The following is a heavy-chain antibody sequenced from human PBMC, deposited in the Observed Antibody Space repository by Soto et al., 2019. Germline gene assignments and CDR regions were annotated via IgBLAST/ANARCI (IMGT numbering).Heavy chain of an antibody. D-gene: IGHD1-26*01. CDR1: GFTFRNYG. V-gene: IGHV3-23*01. CDR2: IGGSGGGA. J-gene: IGHJ4*02. Sequence: PGGSLRLSCAASGFTFRNYGMAWVRQAPGKGLAWVSGIGGSGGGASYIDSVKGRFTISRDNSKNTLYLQMNSLRVEDMAVYYCARPDYRGSYVYWGQGALDTVSS. CDR3: ARPDYRGSYVY.